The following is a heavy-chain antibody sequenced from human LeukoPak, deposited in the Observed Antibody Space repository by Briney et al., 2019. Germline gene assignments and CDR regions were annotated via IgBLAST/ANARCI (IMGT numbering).Heavy chain of an antibody. V-gene: IGHV4-4*07. CDR2: VYTSGNT. CDR3: ARGLSHSKDI. CDR1: GGSMSSYY. Sequence: SETLSLTCAVSGGSMSSYYWSWIRQPAGKGLEWIGRVYTSGNTNYNPSLKSRVTMSVDTSKNQFSLKLTSVTAADTAVYYCARGLSHSKDIWGQGTMVTVSS. J-gene: IGHJ3*02.